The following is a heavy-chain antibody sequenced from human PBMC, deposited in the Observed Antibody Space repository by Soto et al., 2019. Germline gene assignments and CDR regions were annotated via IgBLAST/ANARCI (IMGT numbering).Heavy chain of an antibody. CDR3: AIPVEYSYFDY. Sequence: TLRLSCAASGFTLSNFAMSWVRQAPGKGLEWVSGMSGSGGSTYYADSMKGRFIISRDVSKNTLYLQMNTLRVEDTAVYYCAIPVEYSYFDYWGQGAQVTVSS. J-gene: IGHJ4*02. CDR1: GFTLSNFA. V-gene: IGHV3-23*01. D-gene: IGHD5-18*01. CDR2: MSGSGGST.